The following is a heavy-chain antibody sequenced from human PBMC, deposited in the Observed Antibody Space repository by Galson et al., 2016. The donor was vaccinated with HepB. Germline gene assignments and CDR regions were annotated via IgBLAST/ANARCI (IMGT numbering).Heavy chain of an antibody. CDR3: ARVQYRLGFFFDC. J-gene: IGHJ4*02. CDR1: GFTFSDYF. Sequence: SLRLSCAASGFTFSDYFMIWIRQAPGKGLDWVSHISGDGFYKNYADSVEGRFTISRDDAHNSLSLQMNSLRAEDTAVYYCARVQYRLGFFFDCWGQGALVTVSS. V-gene: IGHV3-11*06. CDR2: ISGDGFYK. D-gene: IGHD3-3*01.